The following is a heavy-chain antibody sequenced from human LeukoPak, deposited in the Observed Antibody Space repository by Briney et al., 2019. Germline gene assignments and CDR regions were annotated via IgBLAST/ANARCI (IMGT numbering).Heavy chain of an antibody. V-gene: IGHV3-23*01. D-gene: IGHD4-17*01. CDR1: RFTFSSYA. Sequence: GGSLRLSCAASRFTFSSYAMSWVRQAPGKGLEWVSAISGSGGSTYYADSVKGRFTISRDNSKNTLYLQMNSLRAEDTAVYYCANGGYGDLYYYYGMDVWGQGTTVTVSS. CDR2: ISGSGGST. CDR3: ANGGYGDLYYYYGMDV. J-gene: IGHJ6*02.